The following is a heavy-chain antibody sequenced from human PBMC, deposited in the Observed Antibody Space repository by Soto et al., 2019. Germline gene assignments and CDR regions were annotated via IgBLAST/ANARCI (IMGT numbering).Heavy chain of an antibody. Sequence: QVQLQQWGAGLLKPSETLSLTCAVYGGSFSGYYWSWIRQPPGKGLEWIGEINHSGSTNYNPSLKSRVTISVDTSKNQFSLKLSSVTAADTAVYYCARGQKRVGIGVARKVSWFDPWGQGTLVTVSS. CDR2: INHSGST. CDR3: ARGQKRVGIGVARKVSWFDP. CDR1: GGSFSGYY. J-gene: IGHJ5*02. V-gene: IGHV4-34*01. D-gene: IGHD6-19*01.